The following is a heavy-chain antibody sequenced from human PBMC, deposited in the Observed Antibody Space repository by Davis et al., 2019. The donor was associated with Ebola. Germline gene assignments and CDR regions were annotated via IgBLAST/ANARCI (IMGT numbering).Heavy chain of an antibody. CDR2: ISAYNGNT. V-gene: IGHV1-18*01. J-gene: IGHJ6*02. CDR3: ARTVFEHCYYYGMDV. D-gene: IGHD3-9*01. Sequence: ASVKVSCKASGYTFTSYGISWVRQAPGQGLEWMGWISAYNGNTNYAQKLQGRVTMTTDTSTSTAYMELRSLRSDDTAVYYCARTVFEHCYYYGMDVWGQGTTVTVSS. CDR1: GYTFTSYG.